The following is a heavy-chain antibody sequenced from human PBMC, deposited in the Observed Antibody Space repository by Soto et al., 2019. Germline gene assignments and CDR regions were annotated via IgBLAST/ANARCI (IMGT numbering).Heavy chain of an antibody. CDR1: GGSISREY. J-gene: IGHJ6*02. CDR2: IYYSGNT. V-gene: IGHV4-59*01. CDR3: ASGRGGAAYYYYYYGMDV. D-gene: IGHD3-16*01. Sequence: SETLSLTCTVYGGSISREYWCWIRQPPGKGLEWIGYIYYSGNTNYNPSLKSRVTISVDTSKNQFSLKLSSVTAADTAVYYCASGRGGAAYYYYYYGMDVWGQGTTVTVSS.